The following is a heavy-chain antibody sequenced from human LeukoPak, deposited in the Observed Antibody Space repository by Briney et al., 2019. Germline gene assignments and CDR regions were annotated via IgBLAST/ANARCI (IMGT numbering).Heavy chain of an antibody. CDR1: GFTFRSYE. Sequence: GGSLRLSCAASGFTFRSYEMNWVRQAPGKGLEWVSYISSSGGTIYYADSVKGRFTISRDNAKNSLYLQMNSLRAEDTAVYYCARVGWDRTQAPNYYYGMDVWGQGTTVTVSS. V-gene: IGHV3-48*03. D-gene: IGHD1-26*01. J-gene: IGHJ6*02. CDR3: ARVGWDRTQAPNYYYGMDV. CDR2: ISSSGGTI.